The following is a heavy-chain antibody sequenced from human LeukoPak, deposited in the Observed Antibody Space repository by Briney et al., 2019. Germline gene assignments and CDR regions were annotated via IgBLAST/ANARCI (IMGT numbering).Heavy chain of an antibody. Sequence: PGGSLRLSCAASGFTFSSYWMHWVRRAPGKGLVWVSRIDSDGSSTSYADSVKGRFTISRDNAKNTLYLQMNSLRAEDTAVYYCASPGGNYALLGFGYWGQGTLVTVSS. J-gene: IGHJ4*02. D-gene: IGHD4-11*01. V-gene: IGHV3-74*01. CDR3: ASPGGNYALLGFGY. CDR2: IDSDGSST. CDR1: GFTFSSYW.